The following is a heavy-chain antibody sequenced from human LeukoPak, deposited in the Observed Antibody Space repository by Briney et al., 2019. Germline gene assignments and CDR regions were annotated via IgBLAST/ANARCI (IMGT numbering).Heavy chain of an antibody. J-gene: IGHJ5*02. D-gene: IGHD6-19*01. CDR2: INHSGST. CDR3: ARGIAVAGTTAPPPREGYIWFDP. CDR1: GGSFSGYY. Sequence: SETLSLTCAVYGGSFSGYYWSWIRQPPGKGLEWIGEINHSGSTNYNPSLKSRVTISVDTSKNQFSLKLSSVTAADTAVYYCARGIAVAGTTAPPPREGYIWFDPWGQGTLVTVSS. V-gene: IGHV4-34*01.